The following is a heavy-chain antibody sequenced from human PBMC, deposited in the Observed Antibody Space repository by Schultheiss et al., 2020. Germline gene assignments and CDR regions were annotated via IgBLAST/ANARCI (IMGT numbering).Heavy chain of an antibody. Sequence: GGSLRLSCAASGFTFSSYAMHWVRQAPGKGLEWVSAISGSGGSTYYADSVKGRFTISRDNSNNTLYLQMNSLRAEDTAVYFCGRDRYYGSGSSDSLDLWGQGTTVTVSS. V-gene: IGHV3-23*01. J-gene: IGHJ6*02. CDR3: GRDRYYGSGSSDSLDL. D-gene: IGHD3-10*01. CDR2: ISGSGGST. CDR1: GFTFSSYA.